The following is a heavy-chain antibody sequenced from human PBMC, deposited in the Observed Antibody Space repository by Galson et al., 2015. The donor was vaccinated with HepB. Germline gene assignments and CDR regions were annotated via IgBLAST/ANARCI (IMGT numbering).Heavy chain of an antibody. Sequence: SLRLSCAASGFTVSSNYMSWVRQAPGKGLEWVSVIYSGGSTYYADSVKGRFTISRDNSKNTLYLQMNSLRAEDTAVYYCARDISGSYPSAWGQGTLVTVSS. CDR3: ARDISGSYPSA. V-gene: IGHV3-66*02. CDR2: IYSGGST. D-gene: IGHD1-26*01. J-gene: IGHJ5*02. CDR1: GFTVSSNY.